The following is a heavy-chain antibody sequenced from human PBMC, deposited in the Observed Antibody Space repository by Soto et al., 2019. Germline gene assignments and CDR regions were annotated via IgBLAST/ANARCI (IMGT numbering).Heavy chain of an antibody. Sequence: PGESLKISCKASGYRFTSHWIGWVRQMPGKGLEWMGITYPGDSDTRYSPSFQGQVTISADKSISTTYLQWNSLKASDTAMYYCATLKRGPYYFDYWGQGTLVTVSS. CDR3: ATLKRGPYYFDY. D-gene: IGHD3-16*01. V-gene: IGHV5-51*01. CDR1: GYRFTSHW. CDR2: TYPGDSDT. J-gene: IGHJ4*02.